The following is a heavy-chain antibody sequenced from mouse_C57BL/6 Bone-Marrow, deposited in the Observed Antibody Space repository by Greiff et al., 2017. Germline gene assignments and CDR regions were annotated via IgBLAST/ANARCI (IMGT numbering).Heavy chain of an antibody. J-gene: IGHJ4*01. CDR3: AIDYTNPYAMDY. V-gene: IGHV1-69*01. Sequence: QVQLQQPGAELVMPGASVKLSCKASGYTFTSYWMHWVKQRPGKGLEWIGEIDPSDSYTTYNQKIKGKSTLTVDKSSSTDDMQLSCRTSEDSSVYYCAIDYTNPYAMDYWGQGTSVTVSS. D-gene: IGHD2-5*01. CDR2: IDPSDSYT. CDR1: GYTFTSYW.